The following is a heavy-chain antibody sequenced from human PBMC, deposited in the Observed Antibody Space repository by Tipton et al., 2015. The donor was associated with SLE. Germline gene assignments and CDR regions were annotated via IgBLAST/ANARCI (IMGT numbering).Heavy chain of an antibody. D-gene: IGHD2-2*01. CDR1: DDSITTDY. Sequence: TLSLTCTVSDDSITTDYWTWIRQPPGKGLEYIGYVSYSGVTNSNPSLKNRVTISVDTSKNQISLKVNSVTAADTAVYYCARGQPTWLDPWGPGTLVTVSS. J-gene: IGHJ5*02. V-gene: IGHV4-59*13. CDR2: VSYSGVT. CDR3: ARGQPTWLDP.